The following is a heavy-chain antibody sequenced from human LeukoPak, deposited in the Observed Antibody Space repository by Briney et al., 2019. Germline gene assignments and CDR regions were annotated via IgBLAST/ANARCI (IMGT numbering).Heavy chain of an antibody. CDR1: GGSISSGSYY. CDR3: ARGAEYDFWSGYRTRILWPFGY. J-gene: IGHJ4*02. Sequence: PSQTLSLTCTVSGGSISSGSYYWSWIRQPAGTGLEWIGRIYTSGSTNYNPSLKSRVTISVDTSKNQFSLKLSSVTAADTAVYYCARGAEYDFWSGYRTRILWPFGYWGQGTLVTVSS. CDR2: IYTSGST. D-gene: IGHD3-3*01. V-gene: IGHV4-61*02.